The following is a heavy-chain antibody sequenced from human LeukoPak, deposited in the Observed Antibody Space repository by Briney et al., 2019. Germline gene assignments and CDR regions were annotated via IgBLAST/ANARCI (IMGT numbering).Heavy chain of an antibody. V-gene: IGHV1-2*02. CDR2: INPNSGGT. CDR3: ARIGTGGYYYDSSGYADAFDI. J-gene: IGHJ3*02. D-gene: IGHD3-22*01. Sequence: ASVNVSCKASGYTFTGYYMHWVRQAPGQGLEWMGWINPNSGGTNYAQKFQGRVTMTRDTSISTAYMELSRLRSDDTAVYYCARIGTGGYYYDSSGYADAFDIWGQGTMVTVSS. CDR1: GYTFTGYY.